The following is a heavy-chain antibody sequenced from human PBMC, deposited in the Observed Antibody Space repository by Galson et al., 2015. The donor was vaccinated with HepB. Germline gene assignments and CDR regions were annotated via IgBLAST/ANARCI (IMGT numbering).Heavy chain of an antibody. D-gene: IGHD2-2*01. V-gene: IGHV4-34*01. CDR2: INHSGST. Sequence: SETLSLTCAVYGGSFSGYYWSWIRQPPGKGLEWIGEINHSGSTNYNPSLKSRVTISVDTSKNQFSLKLSSVTAADTAVYYCASLGYCSSTSCYRAEVRELDYWGQGTLVTVSS. J-gene: IGHJ4*02. CDR3: ASLGYCSSTSCYRAEVRELDY. CDR1: GGSFSGYY.